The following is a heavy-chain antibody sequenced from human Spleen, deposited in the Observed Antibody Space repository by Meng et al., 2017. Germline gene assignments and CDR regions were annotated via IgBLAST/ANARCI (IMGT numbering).Heavy chain of an antibody. CDR1: GGSFSGYY. CDR2: INHSGST. Sequence: SETLSLTCAVYGGSFSGYYWSWIRQPPGKGLEWFGEINHSGSTNYNPSLKSRVTISVDTSKNQFSLKLSSVTAADTAVYHCARFDYYDSSGIAFDIWGQGTMVTVSS. CDR3: ARFDYYDSSGIAFDI. V-gene: IGHV4-34*01. D-gene: IGHD3-22*01. J-gene: IGHJ3*02.